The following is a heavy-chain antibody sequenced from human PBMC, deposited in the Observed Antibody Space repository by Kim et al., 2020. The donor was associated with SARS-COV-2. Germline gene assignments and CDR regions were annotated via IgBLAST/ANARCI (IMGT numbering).Heavy chain of an antibody. J-gene: IGHJ5*02. CDR2: GGTT. CDR3: TTGGDKGS. V-gene: IGHV3-15*01. D-gene: IGHD2-21*01. Sequence: GGTTDYAAPVKGRFIISRDDSKNTLYLQMNSLKTEDTAVYYCTTGGDKGSWGQGTLVTVSS.